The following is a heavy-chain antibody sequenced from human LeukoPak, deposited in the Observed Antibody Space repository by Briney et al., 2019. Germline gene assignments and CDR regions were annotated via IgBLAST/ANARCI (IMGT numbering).Heavy chain of an antibody. J-gene: IGHJ4*02. CDR1: GFTFSSYS. CDR3: ASSIGRITMVRGPWWY. V-gene: IGHV3-48*04. Sequence: GGSLRLSCAASGFTFSSYSMNWVRQAPGKGLEWVSYISSSSSTIYYADSVKGRFTISRDNAKNSLYLQMNSLRAEDTAVYYCASSIGRITMVRGPWWYWGQGTLVTVSS. CDR2: ISSSSSTI. D-gene: IGHD3-10*01.